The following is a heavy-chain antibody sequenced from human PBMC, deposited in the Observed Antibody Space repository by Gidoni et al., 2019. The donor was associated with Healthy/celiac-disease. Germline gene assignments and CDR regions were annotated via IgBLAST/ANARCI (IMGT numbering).Heavy chain of an antibody. CDR2: IYYSGST. CDR1: VGSISSSSYY. V-gene: IGHV4-39*01. D-gene: IGHD6-19*01. Sequence: QLQLQESGPGLVKPSETLSLTCTVSVGSISSSSYYWGWIRQPPGKGLEWIGSIYYSGSTYYNPSLKSRVTISVDTSKNQFSRKLSSVTAADTAVYYCARHSRGWYGVPGDYWGQGTLVTVSS. CDR3: ARHSRGWYGVPGDY. J-gene: IGHJ4*02.